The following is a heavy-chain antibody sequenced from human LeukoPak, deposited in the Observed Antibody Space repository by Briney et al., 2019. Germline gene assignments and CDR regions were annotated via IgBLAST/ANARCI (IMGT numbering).Heavy chain of an antibody. Sequence: KPSETLSLTCAVYGGSFSGYYWSWIRQPPGKWLEWIGEINHSGSTNYNPSLKSRVTISVDTSKNQFSLKLSSVTAADTAVYYCARGRGYYYDSRGYHYWGQGTLVTVSS. V-gene: IGHV4-34*01. J-gene: IGHJ4*02. CDR2: INHSGST. CDR1: GGSFSGYY. D-gene: IGHD3-22*01. CDR3: ARGRGYYYDSRGYHY.